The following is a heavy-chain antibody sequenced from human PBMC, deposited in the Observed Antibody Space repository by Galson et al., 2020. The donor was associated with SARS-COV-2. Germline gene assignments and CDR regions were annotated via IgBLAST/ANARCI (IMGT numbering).Heavy chain of an antibody. J-gene: IGHJ4*02. CDR2: IWYDGSNK. V-gene: IGHV3-33*01. CDR3: ARESLIAVAGTGLDY. D-gene: IGHD6-19*01. Sequence: EWVAVIWYDGSNKYYADSVKGRFTISRDNSKNTLYLQMNSLRAEDTAVYYCARESLIAVAGTGLDYWGQGTLVTVSS.